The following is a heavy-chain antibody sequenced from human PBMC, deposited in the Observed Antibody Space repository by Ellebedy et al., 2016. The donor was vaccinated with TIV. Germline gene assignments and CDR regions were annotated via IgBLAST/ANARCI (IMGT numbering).Heavy chain of an antibody. V-gene: IGHV3-23*01. CDR3: AKDRTPGDGYWVLDF. J-gene: IGHJ4*02. D-gene: IGHD5-18*01. Sequence: GESLKISCAASGFTFSNYAMSWVRQAPGKGLEWVSSIVGSGGSRYADSVKGRFTISRDNSKSTLDLQMSSLRAEDTAVYYCAKDRTPGDGYWVLDFWGQGTLVTVST. CDR1: GFTFSNYA. CDR2: IVGSGGSR.